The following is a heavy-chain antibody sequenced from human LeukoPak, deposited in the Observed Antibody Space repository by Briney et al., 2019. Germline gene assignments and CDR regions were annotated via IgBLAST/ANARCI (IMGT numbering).Heavy chain of an antibody. CDR1: GYTFTSYG. D-gene: IGHD2-15*01. V-gene: IGHV1-18*01. J-gene: IGHJ3*02. CDR2: ISTYNGNT. Sequence: ASVKVSCKSSGYTFTSYGIGWVRQAPGQGLEWVGCISTYNGNTNYAQKLQGRVTMTTHTATTTAYMELKSLRSDDTAVYYCARDGRCSGDSCYSVAFDIWGQGTMVTVSS. CDR3: ARDGRCSGDSCYSVAFDI.